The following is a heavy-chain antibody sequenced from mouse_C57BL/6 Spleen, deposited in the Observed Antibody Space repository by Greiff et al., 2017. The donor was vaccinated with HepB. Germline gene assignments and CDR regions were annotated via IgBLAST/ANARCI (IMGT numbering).Heavy chain of an antibody. Sequence: VQLQQSGAELVKAGASVKMSCKASGYTFTSYWMHWVKQRLGQGLEWFAETNPTNGRTYYNEKFKSKATLTVDKSSSTAYMLLSGPTFEDSAVYYSARIKKIVATYFDYWCQGTTLTVSS. J-gene: IGHJ2*01. CDR1: GYTFTSYW. CDR2: TNPTNGRT. D-gene: IGHD1-1*01. CDR3: ARIKKIVATYFDY. V-gene: IGHV1S81*02.